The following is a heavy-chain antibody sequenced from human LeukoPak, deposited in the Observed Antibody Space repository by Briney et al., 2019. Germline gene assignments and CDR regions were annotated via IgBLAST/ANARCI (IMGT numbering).Heavy chain of an antibody. CDR3: ARLGSPKQQLVMPSY. J-gene: IGHJ4*02. CDR1: GYSFTSYW. D-gene: IGHD6-13*01. V-gene: IGHV5-51*01. Sequence: GESLKISCKGSGYSFTSYWIGWVRQLPGKGLEWMGIIYPGDSDTRYSPSFQGQVTISADKSISTAYLQWSSLKASDTAMYYCARLGSPKQQLVMPSYWGQGTLVTVSS. CDR2: IYPGDSDT.